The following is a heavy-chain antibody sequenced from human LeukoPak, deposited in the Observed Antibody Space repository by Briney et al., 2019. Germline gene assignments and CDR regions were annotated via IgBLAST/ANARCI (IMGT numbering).Heavy chain of an antibody. D-gene: IGHD4-11*01. CDR1: GYTFTDYG. V-gene: IGHV1-18*01. Sequence: ASVKVSCKASGYTFTDYGIIWVRQAPGQGLQWMGWISAHNGKTNYAQRLQGRVTMTTDPSTSTVYMEVRSLRSDDTAVYYCAIAETTLLLDYWGQGTLVTVSS. CDR2: ISAHNGKT. J-gene: IGHJ4*02. CDR3: AIAETTLLLDY.